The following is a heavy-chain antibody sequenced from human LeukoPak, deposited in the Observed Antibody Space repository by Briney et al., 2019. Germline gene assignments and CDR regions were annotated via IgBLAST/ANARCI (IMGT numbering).Heavy chain of an antibody. Sequence: TSETLSLTCTVSGGSISSYYWSWIRQPPGKGLEWIAYISYSGSTNYNPSLKSRVTISVDTSKNQFSLKLSSVTAADTAVYYCARRDYNYSFMDVWGKGTTVTVSS. CDR3: ARRDYNYSFMDV. V-gene: IGHV4-59*01. J-gene: IGHJ6*03. CDR2: ISYSGST. CDR1: GGSISSYY.